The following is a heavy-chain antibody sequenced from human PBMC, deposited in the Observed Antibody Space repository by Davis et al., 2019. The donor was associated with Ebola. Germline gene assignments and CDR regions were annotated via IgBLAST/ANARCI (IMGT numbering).Heavy chain of an antibody. Sequence: SETLSLTCAVSGGSISSSNWWSWVRQPPGKGLEWIGEIYHSGSTNYNPSLKSRVTISVDTSKNQFSLKLSSVTAADTAVYYCARLRGWHTFDYWGQGTLVTVSS. V-gene: IGHV4-4*02. CDR3: ARLRGWHTFDY. J-gene: IGHJ4*02. D-gene: IGHD5-12*01. CDR2: IYHSGST. CDR1: GGSISSSNW.